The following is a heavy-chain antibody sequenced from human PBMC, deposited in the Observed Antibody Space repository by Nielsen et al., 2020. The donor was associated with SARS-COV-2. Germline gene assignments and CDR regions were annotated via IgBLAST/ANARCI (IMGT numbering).Heavy chain of an antibody. V-gene: IGHV1-18*01. D-gene: IGHD6-13*01. J-gene: IGHJ6*02. CDR3: AKRLAAAGYYYYGMDV. CDR2: ISAYNGNT. Sequence: WVRQAPGQGLEWMGWISAYNGNTNYAQKLQGRVTMTTDTSTSTAYMELRSLRSDDTAVYYCAKRLAAAGYYYYGMDVWGQGTTVTVSS.